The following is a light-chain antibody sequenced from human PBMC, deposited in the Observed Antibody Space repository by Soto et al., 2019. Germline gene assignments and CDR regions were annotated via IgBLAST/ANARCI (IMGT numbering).Light chain of an antibody. J-gene: IGKJ1*01. CDR2: WAS. Sequence: DIVLTQSPASLAVSLGDRATINCKSTNTSLYSSDNKNYLSWYQQRPGQPPKLLFYWASTRESGVPDRFSGSGSGTHFTLTITSLQAEDVAVYYCQQYYSSPPTVGQGTKVDIK. CDR3: QQYYSSPPT. V-gene: IGKV4-1*01. CDR1: NTSLYSSDNKNY.